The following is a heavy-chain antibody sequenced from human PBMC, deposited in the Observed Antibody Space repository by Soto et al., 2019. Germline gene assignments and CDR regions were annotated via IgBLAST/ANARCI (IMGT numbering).Heavy chain of an antibody. CDR3: VRDAGSLGY. V-gene: IGHV3-48*01. J-gene: IGHJ4*02. CDR1: GVTFNSYS. D-gene: IGHD3-10*01. Sequence: GGSLRLSCVVSGVTFNSYSMDWVRQAPGKGLEWVSYITSGSSTIHYADSVKGRFTISRDNAKNSVFLQMNSLRVEDTAVHYCVRDAGSLGYWGQGTLVTVSS. CDR2: ITSGSSTI.